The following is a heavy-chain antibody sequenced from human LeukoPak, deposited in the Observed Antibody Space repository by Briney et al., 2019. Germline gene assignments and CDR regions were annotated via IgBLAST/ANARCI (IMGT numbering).Heavy chain of an antibody. CDR3: TRQGYGMDV. Sequence: PGGSLKLSCAASGFTFSGPGMHWVRQASGRGLEWVGRIGNEVNSYATVYAASVKGRFTISRDDSQNTAYLQMTSLPTEETAVYYCTRQGYGMDVGGQGTTVTVSS. CDR2: IGNEVNSYAT. J-gene: IGHJ6*02. CDR1: GFTFSGPG. V-gene: IGHV3-73*01.